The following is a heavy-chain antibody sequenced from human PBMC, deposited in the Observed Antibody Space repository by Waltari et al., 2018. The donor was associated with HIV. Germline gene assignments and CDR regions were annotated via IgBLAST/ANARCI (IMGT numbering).Heavy chain of an antibody. CDR2: IRSRIYGGAT. Sequence: VQLVEFAGGLVRSGRSLRLRCSGFGCRFGDFAISWFRRAPGKGLEWVGLIRSRIYGGATEYAASAKGRFTISRDDLKSVAYLQMNSLKTEDTAVYYCTRSSKLDYWGQGTLVTVSS. CDR1: GCRFGDFA. D-gene: IGHD4-4*01. V-gene: IGHV3-49*03. CDR3: TRSSKLDY. J-gene: IGHJ4*02.